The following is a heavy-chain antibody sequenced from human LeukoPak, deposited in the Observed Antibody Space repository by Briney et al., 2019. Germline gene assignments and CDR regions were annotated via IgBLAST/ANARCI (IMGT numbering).Heavy chain of an antibody. CDR2: IHYSGST. Sequence: SETLSLTCTVSGGPISSSGYYWGWIRQPPGKGLEGIGSIHYSGSTYYNPSLKSRVTISVDTSKNQFSLKLTSLTAAHTALYYSARHTRSGYSYGYEAWGQGTLVTVSS. CDR1: GGPISSSGYY. CDR3: ARHTRSGYSYGYEA. D-gene: IGHD5-18*01. J-gene: IGHJ5*02. V-gene: IGHV4-39*01.